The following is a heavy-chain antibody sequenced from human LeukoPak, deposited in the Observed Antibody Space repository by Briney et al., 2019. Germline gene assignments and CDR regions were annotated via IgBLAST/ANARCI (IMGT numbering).Heavy chain of an antibody. CDR1: GFTVSSNY. CDR2: IYSGGST. V-gene: IGHV3-53*01. Sequence: GGSLRLSCAASGFTVSSNYMSWVRQAPGKGLEWVSIIYSGGSTYYADSVKGRFTISRDNSKNTLYLQMNSLRAEDTAIYYCAKTSSWYYFDCWGQGTLVTVSS. CDR3: AKTSSWYYFDC. J-gene: IGHJ4*02. D-gene: IGHD6-13*01.